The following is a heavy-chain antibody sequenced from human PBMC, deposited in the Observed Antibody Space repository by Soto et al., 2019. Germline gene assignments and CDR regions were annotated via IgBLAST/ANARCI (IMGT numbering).Heavy chain of an antibody. J-gene: IGHJ6*02. CDR3: AREGQAPYYYYGMDV. CDR1: GYTFTNYG. Sequence: ASVKVSCKASGYTFTNYGFSWVRQAPGQGLEWMGWISGYNGNTKYAEKFQGRVTMTTDTSTSTAHLELRSLRSDDTAVYYCAREGQAPYYYYGMDVWGQGTAVTVSS. V-gene: IGHV1-18*01. CDR2: ISGYNGNT.